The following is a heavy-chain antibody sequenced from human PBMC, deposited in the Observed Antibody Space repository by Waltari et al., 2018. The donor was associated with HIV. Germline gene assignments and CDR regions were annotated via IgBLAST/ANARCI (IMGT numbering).Heavy chain of an antibody. Sequence: QVQLVESGGGVVQPGRSLRLSCAASGFTFKNYGMHWVRQAPGKGLEWVTVICYDGSNKYYADSVKRRYTISSDNSKNRLYLQMNGLRAEDTAVYNCARDRGGSSSLVLDSWGQGTLVTVSS. CDR1: GFTFKNYG. CDR2: ICYDGSNK. D-gene: IGHD6-6*01. J-gene: IGHJ4*02. V-gene: IGHV3-33*01. CDR3: ARDRGGSSSLVLDS.